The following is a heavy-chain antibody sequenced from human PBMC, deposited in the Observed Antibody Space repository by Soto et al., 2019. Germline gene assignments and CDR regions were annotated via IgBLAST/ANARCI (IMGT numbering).Heavy chain of an antibody. CDR1: GYTFTRSG. D-gene: IGHD6-13*01. CDR3: ARDTEISVAGTPWFDP. Sequence: ASVKVSCKASGYTFTRSGISWVRQAPGQGPEWMGWISSYNGDTNYAQTFQGRVTMTTDTSTSTAYMELRSLRSEDTAVYYCARDTEISVAGTPWFDPWGQGTLVTVSS. V-gene: IGHV1-18*01. CDR2: ISSYNGDT. J-gene: IGHJ5*02.